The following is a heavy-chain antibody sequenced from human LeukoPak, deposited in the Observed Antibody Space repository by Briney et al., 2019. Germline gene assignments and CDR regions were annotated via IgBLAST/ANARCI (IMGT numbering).Heavy chain of an antibody. J-gene: IGHJ4*02. CDR3: AKDRASGYPPYYFDY. V-gene: IGHV3-7*03. D-gene: IGHD3-22*01. CDR1: GFTFNHYW. Sequence: PGGSLRLSCAASGFTFNHYWMTWVRQAPERGLEWVANIKQDGSEKYYVDSVKGRFTISRDNAKNSLYLQMNSLRAEDTALYYCAKDRASGYPPYYFDYWGQGTLVTVSS. CDR2: IKQDGSEK.